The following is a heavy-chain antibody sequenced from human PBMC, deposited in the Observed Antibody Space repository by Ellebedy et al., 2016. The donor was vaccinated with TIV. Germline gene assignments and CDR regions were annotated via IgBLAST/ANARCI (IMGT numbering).Heavy chain of an antibody. V-gene: IGHV3-15*01. D-gene: IGHD3-22*01. CDR1: GFTFSHAC. Sequence: PGGSLRLSCAASGFTFSHACMSWVPQAPGKGLEWVGRIKSKTDGGTTDYAEPVKGRFTISRDDSKNTLYLQMNSLKTEDTAVYYCTTDGAYYYDELDYYYGMDVWGQGTTVTVSS. CDR2: IKSKTDGGTT. CDR3: TTDGAYYYDELDYYYGMDV. J-gene: IGHJ6*02.